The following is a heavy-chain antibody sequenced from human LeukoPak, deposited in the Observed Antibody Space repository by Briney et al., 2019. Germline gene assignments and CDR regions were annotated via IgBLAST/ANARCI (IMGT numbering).Heavy chain of an antibody. CDR1: GGSISSYY. D-gene: IGHD3-10*01. CDR2: IYYSGST. CDR3: ARDRGGRDAFDI. Sequence: PSETLSLTCTVSGGSISSYYWSWIRQPPGKGLEWIGYIYYSGSTNYNPSLKSRVTISVDTSKSQFSLKLSSVTAADTAVYYCARDRGGRDAFDIWGQGTMVTVSS. J-gene: IGHJ3*02. V-gene: IGHV4-59*01.